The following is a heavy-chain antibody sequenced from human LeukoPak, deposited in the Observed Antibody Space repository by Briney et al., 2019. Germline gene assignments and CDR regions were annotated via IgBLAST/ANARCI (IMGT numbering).Heavy chain of an antibody. CDR1: GGSISSYY. CDR3: ARDSSRTVFGVPPTLDP. J-gene: IGHJ5*02. Sequence: SETLSLTCTVSGGSISSYYWSWIRQPAGKGLEWIGRIYTSGSTNYNPSLKSRVTMSVDTSKNQFSLKLSSVTAADTAVCCCARDSSRTVFGVPPTLDPWGQGTLVTVSS. D-gene: IGHD3-3*01. V-gene: IGHV4-4*07. CDR2: IYTSGST.